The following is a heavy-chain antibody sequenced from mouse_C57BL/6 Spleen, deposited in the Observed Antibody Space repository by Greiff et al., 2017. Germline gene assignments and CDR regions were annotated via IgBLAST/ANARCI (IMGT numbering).Heavy chain of an antibody. J-gene: IGHJ4*01. V-gene: IGHV5-4*01. CDR2: ISDGGSYT. CDR1: GFTFSSYA. CDR3: ARDLDYDAMDY. Sequence: EVQLVESGGGLVKPGGSLKLSCAASGFTFSSYAMSWVRQTPEKRLEWVATISDGGSYTYYPDNVKGRFTISRDNAKNNLYLQMSHLKSEDTAMYYCARDLDYDAMDYWGQGTSVTVSS.